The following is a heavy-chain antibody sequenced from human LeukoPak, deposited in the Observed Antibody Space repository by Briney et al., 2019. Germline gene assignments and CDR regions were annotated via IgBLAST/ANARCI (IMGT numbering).Heavy chain of an antibody. D-gene: IGHD2-8*01. J-gene: IGHJ6*03. CDR2: IRYDGSNK. CDR3: AKNAAKALIYYYCYMDV. Sequence: PGGSLRLSCAASGFTFSSYGMHWVRQGPGKGLEWVAFIRYDGSNKYYADSVKGRFTISRDDSKNTLYLQMNSLRAEDTAVYYCAKNAAKALIYYYCYMDVWGKGTTVTVSS. CDR1: GFTFSSYG. V-gene: IGHV3-30*02.